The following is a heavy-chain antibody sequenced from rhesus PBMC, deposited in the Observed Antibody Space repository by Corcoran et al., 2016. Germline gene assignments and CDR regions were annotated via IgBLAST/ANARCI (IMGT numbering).Heavy chain of an antibody. CDR2: SSYSGST. CDR1: GGSISSSYYY. Sequence: QVQLQESGPGLVKPSETLSLTCAVSGGSISSSYYYWSWIRQAPGKGLEWMVASSYSGSTSYNPSLKRRVTISRHTSKNQFSLKLSSVTAADTAVYYCARRPYSSGLHRFDVWGPGVLVTVSS. D-gene: IGHD6-31*01. CDR3: ARRPYSSGLHRFDV. J-gene: IGHJ5-1*01. V-gene: IGHV4-122*02.